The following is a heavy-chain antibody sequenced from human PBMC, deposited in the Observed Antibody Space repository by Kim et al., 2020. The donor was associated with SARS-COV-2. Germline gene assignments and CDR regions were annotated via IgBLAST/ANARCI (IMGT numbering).Heavy chain of an antibody. V-gene: IGHV3-33*01. CDR3: ARVQGDYYDSTGLAFDI. J-gene: IGHJ3*02. Sequence: GGSLRLSCAASGFTFSSYGMHWVRQAPGKGLEWVAVIWYDGSNKYYADSVKGRFTISRDNSKNTLYLQMNSLRAEDTAVYYCARVQGDYYDSTGLAFDIWGQGTMVTVSS. CDR2: IWYDGSNK. D-gene: IGHD3-22*01. CDR1: GFTFSSYG.